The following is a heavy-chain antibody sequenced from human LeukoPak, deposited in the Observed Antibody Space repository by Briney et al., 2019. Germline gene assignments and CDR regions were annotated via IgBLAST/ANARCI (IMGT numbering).Heavy chain of an antibody. CDR2: IWYDGSNK. CDR3: ARAGNAYGDLIDY. Sequence: GGSLRLSCAASGFTFSSYGMHWVRQAPGKGLEWVAVIWYDGSNKYYADSVKGRFTISRDNSKNTLYLQMNSLRAEDTAVYYCARAGNAYGDLIDYWGQGTPVTVSS. V-gene: IGHV3-33*01. CDR1: GFTFSSYG. J-gene: IGHJ4*02. D-gene: IGHD4-17*01.